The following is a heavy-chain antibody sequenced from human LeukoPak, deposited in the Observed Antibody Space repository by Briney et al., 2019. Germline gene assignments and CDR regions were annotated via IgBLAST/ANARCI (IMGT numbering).Heavy chain of an antibody. CDR1: GFTFSSYS. CDR2: ISSSSSYI. Sequence: GGSLRLSCAASGFTFSSYSMNWVRQAPGKGLEWVSSISSSSSYIYYADSVKGRFTISRDNAKNSLYLQMNSLRAEDTAVYYCARARTPGIAVAGGFDPWGQGTLVTVSS. J-gene: IGHJ5*02. CDR3: ARARTPGIAVAGGFDP. D-gene: IGHD6-19*01. V-gene: IGHV3-21*01.